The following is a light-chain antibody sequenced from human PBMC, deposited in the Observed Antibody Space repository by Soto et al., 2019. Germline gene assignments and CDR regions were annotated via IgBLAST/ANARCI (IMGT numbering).Light chain of an antibody. CDR1: QDIRNY. Sequence: DIQITQSPSSLSASVGDRVTITCQASQDIRNYLNWYQQKPGKAPKLLIYDASNLETGVPSRFSGSGSGTDFTFTISSLQPEDIAAYYCQQYENVPITLGQGTRLEIK. CDR3: QQYENVPIT. J-gene: IGKJ5*01. CDR2: DAS. V-gene: IGKV1-33*01.